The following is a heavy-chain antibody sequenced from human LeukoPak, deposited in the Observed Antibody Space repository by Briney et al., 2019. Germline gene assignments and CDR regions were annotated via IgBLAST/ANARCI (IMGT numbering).Heavy chain of an antibody. CDR3: ARVGYIDAFDY. Sequence: GGSLRLSCTASGFTFTNYAMNWVRQAPGKGLEWVSTISGSGSISYYADSVKGRFTISRDDSKNTLYLQMNSLRADDTAVYYCARVGYIDAFDYWGQGTLVTVSS. D-gene: IGHD3-16*02. CDR1: GFTFTNYA. J-gene: IGHJ4*02. CDR2: ISGSGSIS. V-gene: IGHV3-23*01.